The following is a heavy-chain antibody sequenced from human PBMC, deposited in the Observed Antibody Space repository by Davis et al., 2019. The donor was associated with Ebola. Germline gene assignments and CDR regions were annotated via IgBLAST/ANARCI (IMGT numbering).Heavy chain of an antibody. D-gene: IGHD3-10*01. V-gene: IGHV3-48*02. CDR1: GFTFSSYS. CDR2: ITSSSSTL. J-gene: IGHJ6*04. Sequence: GESPIIPRASSGFTFSSYSMNSVRQAPGKGLEWVPHITSSSSTLYYAHSVKGRFTIFRDNAKNSLYLQMNSLRDEDTAVYYCARQYYYGSGSQNLYYYYYGMDVWGKGTTVTVSS. CDR3: ARQYYYGSGSQNLYYYYYGMDV.